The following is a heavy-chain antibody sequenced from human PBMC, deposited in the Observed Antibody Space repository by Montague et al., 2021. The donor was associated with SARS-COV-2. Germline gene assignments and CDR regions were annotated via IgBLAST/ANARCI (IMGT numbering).Heavy chain of an antibody. CDR3: ARRGDYGGSRFDY. J-gene: IGHJ4*02. Sequence: SETLSLTCTVSGGSVSSRCYYWVWHRQRTGMGLEGNVSIYDSGSTHPNLTLKSPITISVDTSKNQFTLKLSTVTAAATAEYYCARRGDYGGSRFDYWGQGTLVSVSS. CDR2: IYDSGST. D-gene: IGHD4-23*01. CDR1: GGSVSSRCYY. V-gene: IGHV4-39*01.